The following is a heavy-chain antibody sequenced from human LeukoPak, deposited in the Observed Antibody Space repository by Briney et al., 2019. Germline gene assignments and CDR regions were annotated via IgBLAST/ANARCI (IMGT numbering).Heavy chain of an antibody. CDR2: IYSGGST. V-gene: IGHV3-53*01. J-gene: IGHJ3*02. D-gene: IGHD1-14*01. CDR1: GFTVSSNY. CDR3: ARDPTDDAFDI. Sequence: GGSLRLSCAAFGFTVSSNYMSWVRQAPGKGLEWVSVIYSGGSTYYADSVKGRFTISRDNSKNTLYLQMNSLRAEDTAVYHCARDPTDDAFDIWGQGTMVTVSS.